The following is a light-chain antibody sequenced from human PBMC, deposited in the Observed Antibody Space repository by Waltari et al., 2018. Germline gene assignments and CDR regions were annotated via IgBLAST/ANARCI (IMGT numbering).Light chain of an antibody. CDR3: QQYDTLPYT. Sequence: DIQMTQSPSSLSASVGDRVTITCQASQDISDFLNWYHQRPGKAPNVVIYDASNLETGVPARFSGSGSVKDFTFTISNLQPADIVTYYCQQYDTLPYTFGQGTKLEI. V-gene: IGKV1-33*01. J-gene: IGKJ2*01. CDR2: DAS. CDR1: QDISDF.